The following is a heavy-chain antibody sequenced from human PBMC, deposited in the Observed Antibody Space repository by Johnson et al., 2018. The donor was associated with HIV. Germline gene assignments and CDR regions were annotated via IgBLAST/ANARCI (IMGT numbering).Heavy chain of an antibody. CDR1: GFTFSSYW. J-gene: IGHJ3*02. CDR3: ASGVYSSSWSWDVAFDI. CDR2: IKQDGSEK. D-gene: IGHD6-13*01. V-gene: IGHV3-7*01. Sequence: VQLVESGGGLVQPGGSLRLSCAASGFTFSSYWMSWVRQAPGKGLEWVANIKQDGSEKYYVDSVQGRFTISRDNAKNSLYLQMNSLRAEDTAVYYCASGVYSSSWSWDVAFDIWGQGTMVTVSS.